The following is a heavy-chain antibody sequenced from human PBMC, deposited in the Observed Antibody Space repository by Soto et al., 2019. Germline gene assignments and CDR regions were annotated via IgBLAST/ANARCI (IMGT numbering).Heavy chain of an antibody. CDR1: GGSISSYY. CDR3: AREYSSSWYGWFDP. CDR2: IYTSGST. V-gene: IGHV4-4*07. J-gene: IGHJ5*02. D-gene: IGHD6-13*01. Sequence: SETLSLTCTVSGGSISSYYWSWIRQPAGKGLEWIGRIYTSGSTNYNPSLKSRVTMSVDTSKNQFSLKLSSVTAADTAVYYCAREYSSSWYGWFDPWGQGTLVTVSS.